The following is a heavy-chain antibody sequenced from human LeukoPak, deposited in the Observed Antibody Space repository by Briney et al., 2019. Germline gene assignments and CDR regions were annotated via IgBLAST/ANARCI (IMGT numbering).Heavy chain of an antibody. Sequence: ASVKVSCKASGYTFTSYDINWVRQATGQGLEWMGWMNPNSGNTGYAQKFQGRVTMTRNTSISTAYMELSSLRSEDTAVYYCARGYDILTGYYFGCWGQGTLVTVSS. CDR1: GYTFTSYD. D-gene: IGHD3-9*01. J-gene: IGHJ4*02. CDR3: ARGYDILTGYYFGC. V-gene: IGHV1-8*01. CDR2: MNPNSGNT.